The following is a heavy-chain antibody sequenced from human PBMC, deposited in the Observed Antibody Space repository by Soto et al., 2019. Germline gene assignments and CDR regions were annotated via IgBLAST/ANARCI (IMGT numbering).Heavy chain of an antibody. V-gene: IGHV1-18*01. D-gene: IGHD2-15*01. CDR1: GYTFTSYG. Sequence: ASVKVSCKASGYTFTSYGISWVRQAPGQGLEWMGWISAYNGNTNYAQKLQGRVTMTPDTSTSTAYMELRSLRSDDTAVYYCARENRYCSGGSCYSPRYYYGMDVWGQGTTVTVSS. CDR3: ARENRYCSGGSCYSPRYYYGMDV. J-gene: IGHJ6*02. CDR2: ISAYNGNT.